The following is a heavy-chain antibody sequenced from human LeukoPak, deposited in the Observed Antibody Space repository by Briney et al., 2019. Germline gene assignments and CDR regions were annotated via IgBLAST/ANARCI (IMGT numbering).Heavy chain of an antibody. CDR3: AKDLSPGGYDFWSGYYPGAY. V-gene: IGHV3-11*01. Sequence: GGSLRLSCAASGFIFSDHYMYWIRQAPGKGLEWLSYISKSGDTIYYADSVKGRFTIPRDNSKNSLYLQMNSLRAEDTAVYYCAKDLSPGGYDFWSGYYPGAYWGQGTLVTVSS. D-gene: IGHD3-3*01. J-gene: IGHJ4*02. CDR1: GFIFSDHY. CDR2: ISKSGDTI.